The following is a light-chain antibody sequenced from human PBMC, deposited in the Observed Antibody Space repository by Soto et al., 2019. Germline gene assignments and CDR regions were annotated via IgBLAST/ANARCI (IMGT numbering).Light chain of an antibody. CDR1: QSVSNNY. V-gene: IGKV3-20*01. Sequence: EIVLTQSPVTLSLSKGERATLSCRASQSVSNNYLAWYQQKPGQAPRLLIYGASNRATGTPDRFTGSGSGTDFTLTISRLEPEDFAVYHCQQYGGSPLYTFGQGTKLEIK. CDR3: QQYGGSPLYT. CDR2: GAS. J-gene: IGKJ2*01.